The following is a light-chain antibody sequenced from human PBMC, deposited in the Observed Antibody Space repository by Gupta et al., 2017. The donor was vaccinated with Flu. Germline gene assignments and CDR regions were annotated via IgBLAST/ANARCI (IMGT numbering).Light chain of an antibody. J-gene: IGLJ3*02. CDR3: LLAYRGPRV. Sequence: GTVTLTCGSSTGAVTSDHYPYWFQQKPDQAPKTLIYDTDNTHSWTPARFSGSLLGDKAALTLSGAQPEDEADYYCLLAYRGPRVFGGGTKLTVL. CDR1: TGAVTSDHY. CDR2: DTD. V-gene: IGLV7-46*01.